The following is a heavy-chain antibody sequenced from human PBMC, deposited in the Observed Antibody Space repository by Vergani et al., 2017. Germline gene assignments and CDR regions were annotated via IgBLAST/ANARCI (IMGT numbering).Heavy chain of an antibody. Sequence: QLQLQESGPGLVKPSATLSLTCSVSGASIRSSNYYWGWIRQPPGKGLEWIASIYYSGSTYYNPSLKSRVTISVDTSKNQFSLKLSSVTAADTAVYFCARHSTVEWLVKFGWIDPWGQGILVTVSS. V-gene: IGHV4-39*01. J-gene: IGHJ5*02. CDR1: GASIRSSNYY. D-gene: IGHD6-19*01. CDR2: IYYSGST. CDR3: ARHSTVEWLVKFGWIDP.